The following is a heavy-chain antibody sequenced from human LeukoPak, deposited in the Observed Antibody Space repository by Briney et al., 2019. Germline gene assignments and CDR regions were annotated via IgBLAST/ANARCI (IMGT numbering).Heavy chain of an antibody. D-gene: IGHD6-19*01. CDR2: IYSGGST. J-gene: IGHJ5*02. CDR1: GFTVSSNY. Sequence: GGSLRLSSAVSGFTVSSNYMSWVRQAPGKGLEWVPVIYSGGSTYYADSVKGSFTISRDNSKNTLYLQMNSLRAEDTAVYYCARHLSSGYWGFDPWGQGTLVTVSS. V-gene: IGHV3-66*04. CDR3: ARHLSSGYWGFDP.